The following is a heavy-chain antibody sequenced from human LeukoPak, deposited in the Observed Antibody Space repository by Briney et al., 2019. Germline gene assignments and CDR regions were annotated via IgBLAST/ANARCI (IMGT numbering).Heavy chain of an antibody. V-gene: IGHV4-61*02. Sequence: SETLSLTCTVSGGSISSGNYYWSWIRQPAGKGLEWIGRFYTSGTTDYNPSLKSRVTISVDTSKNQFSLKLSSVTAADTAVYYCASSLEAQDDAFDIWGQGTMVTVSS. CDR3: ASSLEAQDDAFDI. J-gene: IGHJ3*02. D-gene: IGHD1-1*01. CDR2: FYTSGTT. CDR1: GGSISSGNYY.